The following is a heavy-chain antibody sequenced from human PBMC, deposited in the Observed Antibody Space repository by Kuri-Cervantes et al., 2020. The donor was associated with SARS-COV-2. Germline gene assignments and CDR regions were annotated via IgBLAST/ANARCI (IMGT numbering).Heavy chain of an antibody. CDR3: ASSGHKVSFDI. CDR1: GGSIRSGSYY. V-gene: IGHV4-61*02. D-gene: IGHD5/OR15-5a*01. J-gene: IGHJ3*02. CDR2: SYTSGST. Sequence: SGTLCLTCTVSGGSIRSGSYYWSWIRPAAGKDMEWIMRSYTSGSTNYNPSLKSRVTISVDTSKNQFSLKLSSVTAADTAVYYCASSGHKVSFDIWGQGTMVTVSS.